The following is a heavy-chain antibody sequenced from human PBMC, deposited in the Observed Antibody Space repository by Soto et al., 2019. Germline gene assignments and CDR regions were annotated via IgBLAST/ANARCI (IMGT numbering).Heavy chain of an antibody. J-gene: IGHJ4*02. Sequence: HPGGSLRLSCAASGFTFDDYAMHWVRQAPGKGLEWVSGISWNSGSMGYADSVKGRFTISRDNAKNSLYLQMNSLRAEDTALYYCAKDIVDDGGNFDYWGQGTLVTVSS. V-gene: IGHV3-9*01. D-gene: IGHD2-15*01. CDR2: ISWNSGSM. CDR1: GFTFDDYA. CDR3: AKDIVDDGGNFDY.